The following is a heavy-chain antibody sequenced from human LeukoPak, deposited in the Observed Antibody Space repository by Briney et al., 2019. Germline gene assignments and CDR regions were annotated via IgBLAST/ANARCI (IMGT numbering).Heavy chain of an antibody. Sequence: SETLSLTCTDSGGSISSYYWRWIRQPPGKGLEWIGYIYYSGSTHYNPSLKSRVTISVDTSKNQFSLKLSSVTAADTAVYYCARQRITIAWFDPWGQGTLVTVSS. CDR3: ARQRITIAWFDP. D-gene: IGHD3-10*01. CDR2: IYYSGST. CDR1: GGSISSYY. J-gene: IGHJ5*02. V-gene: IGHV4-59*08.